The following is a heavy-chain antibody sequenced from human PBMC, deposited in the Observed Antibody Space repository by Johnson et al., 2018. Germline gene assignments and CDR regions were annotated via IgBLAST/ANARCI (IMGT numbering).Heavy chain of an antibody. J-gene: IGHJ1*01. Sequence: EVQLVESGGGLVHPGGSLRLSCAASGFTFTHYWMTWVRQAPGKGLEWVANIKQDGIEKYYVDSVRGRFTISRENDKNSLCLQMNSLRAEDTAVYYCGRQDGYSSSRNLPGYFQHWGQGTLVTVSS. CDR1: GFTFTHYW. CDR2: IKQDGIEK. V-gene: IGHV3-7*01. CDR3: GRQDGYSSSRNLPGYFQH. D-gene: IGHD6-13*01.